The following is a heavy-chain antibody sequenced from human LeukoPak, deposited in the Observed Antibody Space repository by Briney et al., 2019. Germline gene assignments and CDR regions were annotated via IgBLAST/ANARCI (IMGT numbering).Heavy chain of an antibody. CDR3: ASITSGDFDY. V-gene: IGHV1-24*01. Sequence: ASVKVSCKASGYTFTSYYMHWVRQAPGKGLEWMGGFDPEDGETIYAQKFQGRVTMTEDTSTDTAYMELSRLRSDDTAVYYCASITSGDFDYWGQGTLVTVSS. CDR1: GYTFTSYY. CDR2: FDPEDGET. D-gene: IGHD2-2*01. J-gene: IGHJ4*02.